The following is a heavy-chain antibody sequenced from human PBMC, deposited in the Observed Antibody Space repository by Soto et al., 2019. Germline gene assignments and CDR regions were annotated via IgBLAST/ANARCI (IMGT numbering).Heavy chain of an antibody. CDR1: GYTFIGYY. D-gene: IGHD6-13*01. CDR3: ARVMAYEQQLVPFDY. CDR2: VNPHTGGT. V-gene: IGHV1-2*02. Sequence: AXQVSLTTSGYTFIGYYLNWVRQAPGQGLEWMGWVNPHTGGTHYAQKFYGRVTMTRDTSTYTAYMELSGLKFDDTATYFCARVMAYEQQLVPFDYWGQGTLVTVSS. J-gene: IGHJ4*02.